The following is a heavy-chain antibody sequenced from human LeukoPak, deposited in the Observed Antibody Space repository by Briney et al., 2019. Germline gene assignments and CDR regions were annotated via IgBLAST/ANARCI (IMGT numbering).Heavy chain of an antibody. J-gene: IGHJ3*02. CDR3: AKDIVAAGTIAFDI. V-gene: IGHV3-9*01. CDR1: GFTFDDYA. CDR2: ISWNSGSI. Sequence: GGALRLSFASSGFTFDDYAMHWVRQAPGKGRDGVSGISWNSGSIGYADSVKGRFTISRDNAKNSLYLQMNSLRAEDTALYYCAKDIVAAGTIAFDIWGQGTMVTVSS. D-gene: IGHD6-13*01.